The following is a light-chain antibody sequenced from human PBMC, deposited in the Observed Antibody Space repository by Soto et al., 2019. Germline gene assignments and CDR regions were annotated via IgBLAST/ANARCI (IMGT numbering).Light chain of an antibody. CDR2: GAS. J-gene: IGKJ4*01. CDR1: QTISND. V-gene: IGKV3-15*01. CDR3: QQNNKWPPVT. Sequence: EVVMTQSPATVSVSPGEGVTLSCRASQTISNDLAWYQQKPGQAPRLLIYGASTRATGVPARFSGGGSGTEFTLTISSLQSEDFALYYCQQNNKWPPVTFGGGTKVDSK.